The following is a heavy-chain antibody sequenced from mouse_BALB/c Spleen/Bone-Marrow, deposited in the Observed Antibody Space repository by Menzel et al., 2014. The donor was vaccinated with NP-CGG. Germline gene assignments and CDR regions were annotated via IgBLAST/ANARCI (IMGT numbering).Heavy chain of an antibody. J-gene: IGHJ4*01. CDR3: ARELSRAMDY. V-gene: IGHV1S135*01. CDR2: IDPYSGGT. CDR1: GYAFTRHN. D-gene: IGHD2-12*01. Sequence: VQLQQSGPELVKPGASVKVSCKASGYAFTRHNMYWVKQSHGKSLEWIGYIDPYSGGTNYNQKFKGKATLTVDKSSSTAYMHLNSLTSEDSAVYYCARELSRAMDYWGQGTSVTVSS.